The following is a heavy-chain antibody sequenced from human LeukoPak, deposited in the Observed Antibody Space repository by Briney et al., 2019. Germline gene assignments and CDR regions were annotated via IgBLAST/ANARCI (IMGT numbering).Heavy chain of an antibody. CDR1: GGSISSGSYY. V-gene: IGHV4-61*02. CDR3: AGAHVGDLVVLT. Sequence: PSETLSLTCTVSGGSISSGSYYWSWIRQPAGKGLEWIGRIYTSGSTNYNPSLKSRVTISVDTSKNQFSLKLSSVTAADTAVYYCAGAHVGDLVVLTWGQGTLVTVSS. D-gene: IGHD3-16*01. J-gene: IGHJ5*02. CDR2: IYTSGST.